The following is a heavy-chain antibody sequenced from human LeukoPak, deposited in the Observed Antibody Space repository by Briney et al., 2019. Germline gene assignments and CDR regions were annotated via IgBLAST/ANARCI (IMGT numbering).Heavy chain of an antibody. CDR1: GDIISNTTTA. Sequence: SQTLSLTCTISGDIISNTTTALNWITQSPSRGLEWLVRTYYRSKLYHEYAIFVRIRINISSDTSKHQFSLHLNSVTPDDTAVYYCAKGYSMSYWGQGTLVTVSS. CDR2: TYYRSKLYH. CDR3: AKGYSMSY. V-gene: IGHV6-1*01. D-gene: IGHD5-12*01. J-gene: IGHJ4*02.